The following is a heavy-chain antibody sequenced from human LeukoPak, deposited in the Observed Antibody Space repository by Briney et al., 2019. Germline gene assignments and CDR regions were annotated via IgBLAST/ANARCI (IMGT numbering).Heavy chain of an antibody. Sequence: GGSLRLSCAASGFTFGSFGMSWVRQAPGKGLEWVSVFYRGGSTSYADSVKGRFTMSRDKSKNTLFLQMNSLGAEDTAVYYCARTALAVSGAFDIWGQGTMVTVSS. CDR2: FYRGGST. J-gene: IGHJ3*02. CDR1: GFTFGSFG. CDR3: ARTALAVSGAFDI. D-gene: IGHD6-19*01. V-gene: IGHV3-53*01.